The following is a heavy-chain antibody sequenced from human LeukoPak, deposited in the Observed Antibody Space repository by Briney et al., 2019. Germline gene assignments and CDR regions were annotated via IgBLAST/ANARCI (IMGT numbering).Heavy chain of an antibody. D-gene: IGHD1-26*01. J-gene: IGHJ6*02. CDR2: IYSSGST. CDR3: AGRDAKCAMEV. Sequence: GGSLRLSCAPSGFTVSSRYMSWVRQAPGKGLEWVTNIYSSGSTYYADPVKGRFTISRENTQNTLYLQKNNLRAEDHGLYYCAGRDAKCAMEVGGQGTTVTVSS. CDR1: GFTVSSRY. V-gene: IGHV3-53*05.